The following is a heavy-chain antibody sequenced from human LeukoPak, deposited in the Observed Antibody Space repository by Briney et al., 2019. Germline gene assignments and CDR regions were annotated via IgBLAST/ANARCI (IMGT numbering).Heavy chain of an antibody. CDR1: GGSISSGSYY. D-gene: IGHD3-3*01. V-gene: IGHV4-61*02. J-gene: IGHJ3*02. CDR2: IYTSGST. CDR3: ARECTIFGVVTITPYAFDI. Sequence: SETLSLTCTVSGGSISSGSYYWSWIRQPAGKGLEWIGRIYTSGSTNYNPSLKSRVTISVDTSKNQFSLKLSSVTAADTAVYYCARECTIFGVVTITPYAFDIWGQGTMVTVSS.